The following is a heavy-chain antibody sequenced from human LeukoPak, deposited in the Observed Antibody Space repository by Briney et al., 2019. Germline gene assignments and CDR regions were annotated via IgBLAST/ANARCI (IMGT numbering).Heavy chain of an antibody. Sequence: ASVKVSCKASGYTFTSYYMHWVRQAPGKGLEWMGGFDPEDGETIYAQKFQDRVTMTEDTSTDTAYMELSSLRSEDTAVYYCARDLTPNTMVRAIFWGQGTLVPVSS. CDR3: ARDLTPNTMVRAIF. CDR1: GYTFTSYY. CDR2: FDPEDGET. J-gene: IGHJ4*02. D-gene: IGHD3-10*01. V-gene: IGHV1-24*01.